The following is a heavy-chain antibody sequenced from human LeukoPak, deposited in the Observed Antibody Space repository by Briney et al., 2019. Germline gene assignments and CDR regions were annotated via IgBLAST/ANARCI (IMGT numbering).Heavy chain of an antibody. D-gene: IGHD5-12*01. V-gene: IGHV3-7*01. CDR2: IKQDGSEK. Sequence: PGGSLRLSCAASGFTFSSYEMNWVRQAPGKGLEWVANIKQDGSEKYYVDSVKGRFTISRDNAKNSLYLQMNSLRAEDTAVYYCARENIVATILYGDDYYFDYWGQGTLVTVSS. CDR3: ARENIVATILYGDDYYFDY. J-gene: IGHJ4*02. CDR1: GFTFSSYE.